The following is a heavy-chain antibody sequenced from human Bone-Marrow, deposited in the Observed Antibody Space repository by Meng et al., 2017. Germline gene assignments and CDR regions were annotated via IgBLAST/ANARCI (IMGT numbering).Heavy chain of an antibody. CDR1: GYTFTGYY. CDR3: ARDLDTALHYFDY. Sequence: ASVKVSCKASGYTFTGYYMHWVRQAPGQGLGWMGWINPNSGGTNYAQKFQGWITMTRDTSIFTVYMLVSGLRSDDTAVYYCARDLDTALHYFDYWGQGTLVTVSS. D-gene: IGHD5-18*01. J-gene: IGHJ4*02. V-gene: IGHV1-2*04. CDR2: INPNSGGT.